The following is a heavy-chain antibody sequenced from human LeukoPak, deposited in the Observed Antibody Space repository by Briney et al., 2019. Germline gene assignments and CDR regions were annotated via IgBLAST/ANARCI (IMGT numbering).Heavy chain of an antibody. Sequence: GGSLRLSCAVSGFTFSSYWMHWVRQAPGKGLVWVSRIKTDGSSTGYADSVKGRFTIPRDNAKNTLYLQMDSLRAEDTAVYYCARESAGAALGDWGQGTLVTVSS. D-gene: IGHD6-6*01. CDR1: GFTFSSYW. CDR3: ARESAGAALGD. J-gene: IGHJ4*02. V-gene: IGHV3-74*01. CDR2: IKTDGSST.